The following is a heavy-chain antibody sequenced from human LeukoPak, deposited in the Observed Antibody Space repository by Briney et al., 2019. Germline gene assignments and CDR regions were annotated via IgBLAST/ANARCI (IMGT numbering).Heavy chain of an antibody. CDR1: GFTFDDYA. CDR3: AKDPKDSSGYYFYYYYGMDG. Sequence: GGSLRLSCAASGFTFDDYAMHWVRHAPRKGLEWVSLISGDGGSTYYADSVKGRFTISRDSSKNSLYLQMNSLRTEDTALYYCAKDPKDSSGYYFYYYYGMDGWGQGTTVTVS. J-gene: IGHJ6*02. CDR2: ISGDGGST. V-gene: IGHV3-43*02. D-gene: IGHD3-22*01.